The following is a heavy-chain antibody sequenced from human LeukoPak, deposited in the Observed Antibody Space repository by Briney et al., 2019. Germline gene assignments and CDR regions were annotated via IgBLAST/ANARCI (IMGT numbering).Heavy chain of an antibody. CDR2: IYSGGST. D-gene: IGHD1-26*01. CDR1: GFTVSNNY. Sequence: PGGSLRLSCAASGFTVSNNYMSWVRQAPGKGLEWVSVIYSGGSTYYADSVKGRFTISRDNSKNTLYLQMNSLRAEDTAVYYCARVIIVGATGIWGQGTMVTVSS. V-gene: IGHV3-53*01. J-gene: IGHJ3*02. CDR3: ARVIIVGATGI.